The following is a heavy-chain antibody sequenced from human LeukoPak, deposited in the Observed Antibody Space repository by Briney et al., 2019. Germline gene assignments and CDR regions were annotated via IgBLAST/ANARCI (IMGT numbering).Heavy chain of an antibody. D-gene: IGHD3-10*01. V-gene: IGHV3-53*01. CDR3: AREVRGVIRPTYYFDY. Sequence: GGSLRLSCAASGFTVSSNYMSWVRQAPGKGLEWVSVIYSGGSTYYADSVKGRFTISRDNFKNTLYLQMNSLRAEDTAVYYCAREVRGVIRPTYYFDYWGQGTLVTVSS. CDR2: IYSGGST. J-gene: IGHJ4*02. CDR1: GFTVSSNY.